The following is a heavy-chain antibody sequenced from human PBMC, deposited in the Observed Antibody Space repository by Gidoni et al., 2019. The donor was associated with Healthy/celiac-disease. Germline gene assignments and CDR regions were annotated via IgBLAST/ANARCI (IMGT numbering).Heavy chain of an antibody. CDR3: ARLDDYGDYDAFDY. Sequence: QVQLQQWGAGLLKPSETLSLTCAVYGGSFSSYYWSWIRQPPGKGLEWIGEINHSGSTNYNPSLKSRVTISVDTSKNQFSLKLSSVTAADTAVYYCARLDDYGDYDAFDYWGQGTLVTVSS. CDR1: GGSFSSYY. D-gene: IGHD4-17*01. CDR2: INHSGST. V-gene: IGHV4-34*01. J-gene: IGHJ4*02.